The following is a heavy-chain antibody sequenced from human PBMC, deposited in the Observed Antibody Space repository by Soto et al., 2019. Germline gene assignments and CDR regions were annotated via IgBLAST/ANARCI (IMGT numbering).Heavy chain of an antibody. J-gene: IGHJ3*02. CDR1: SGSISSSNW. V-gene: IGHV4-4*02. CDR2: IYHSGST. Sequence: QVQLQESGPGLVKPSGTLSLTCAVSSGSISSSNWWSWVRQPPGKGLEWIGEIYHSGSTNYNPSLKSRVTISVDKSKNQFSLKLSSVTAANTAVYYCASAYCSGGSGYSDAFDIWGQGTMVTVSS. CDR3: ASAYCSGGSGYSDAFDI. D-gene: IGHD2-15*01.